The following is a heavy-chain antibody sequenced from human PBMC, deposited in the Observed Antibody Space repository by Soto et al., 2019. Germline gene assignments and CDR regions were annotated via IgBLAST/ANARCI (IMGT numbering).Heavy chain of an antibody. CDR2: ISSSSSYT. CDR1: GFTFSDYY. J-gene: IGHJ4*02. V-gene: IGHV3-11*06. D-gene: IGHD6-6*01. CDR3: ARDMYSSSSGRNCFDY. Sequence: GGSLRLSCAASGFTFSDYYMSWIRQAPGKGLEWVSYISSSSSYTNYADSVKGRFTISRDNAKNSLYLQMNSLRAEDTAVYYCARDMYSSSSGRNCFDYWGQGTLVTVSS.